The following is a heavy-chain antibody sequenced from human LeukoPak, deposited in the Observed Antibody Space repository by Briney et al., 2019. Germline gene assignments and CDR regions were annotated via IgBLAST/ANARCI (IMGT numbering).Heavy chain of an antibody. CDR2: IYYSGST. CDR1: GGSVSSGSYY. J-gene: IGHJ5*02. V-gene: IGHV4-61*01. CDR3: ARESPAMINEGFDP. D-gene: IGHD3-22*01. Sequence: SETLSLTCTVSGGSVSSGSYYWSWIRQPPGKGLEWIGYIYYSGSTNYNPSLKSRVTISVDTSKKQFSLKLSSVIAADTAVYYCARESPAMINEGFDPWGQGTLVTVSS.